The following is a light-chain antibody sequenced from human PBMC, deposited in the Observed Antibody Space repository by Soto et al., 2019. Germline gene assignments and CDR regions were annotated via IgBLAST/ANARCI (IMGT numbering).Light chain of an antibody. CDR2: DAS. J-gene: IGKJ4*01. CDR3: QQRSNWPT. V-gene: IGKV3-11*01. CDR1: QSVSSY. Sequence: EIVLTQSPATLSLSPGERATLSCRAGQSVSSYLAWYQQKPGQAPRLLIYDASNRATGIPARFSGSGSGTAFTLTISSLEPEDFAVYYCQQRSNWPTFGGGTKVEIK.